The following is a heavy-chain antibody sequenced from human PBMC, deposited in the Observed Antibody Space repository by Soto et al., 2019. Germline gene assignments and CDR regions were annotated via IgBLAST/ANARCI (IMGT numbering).Heavy chain of an antibody. CDR2: ISSSSSTI. CDR3: VEGDAPVDV. CDR1: GFFLRDFG. V-gene: IGHV3-48*01. Sequence: GSLRLSCVASGFFLRDFGMHWVRQAPGKGLEWVSYISSSSSTIYYADSVKGRFTISRDNAKNSLYLQMNSLRAEDTAVYYCVEGDAPVDVWGKGTTVTVSS. J-gene: IGHJ6*04. D-gene: IGHD1-1*01.